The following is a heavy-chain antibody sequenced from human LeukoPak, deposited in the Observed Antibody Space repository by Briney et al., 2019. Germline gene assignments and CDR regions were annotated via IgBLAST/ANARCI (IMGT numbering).Heavy chain of an antibody. J-gene: IGHJ3*01. CDR2: IIHSGSS. Sequence: SPSETLSLTCAVSGASISSDHWWSWVRQPPGKGLEWIGEIIHSGSSNYNPSLKSRVTMSMDKSRNEFSLKLSSVTAADTALYYCARVTGNAAFDVWGQGTMVTVSS. CDR1: GASISSDHW. D-gene: IGHD1-1*01. CDR3: ARVTGNAAFDV. V-gene: IGHV4-4*02.